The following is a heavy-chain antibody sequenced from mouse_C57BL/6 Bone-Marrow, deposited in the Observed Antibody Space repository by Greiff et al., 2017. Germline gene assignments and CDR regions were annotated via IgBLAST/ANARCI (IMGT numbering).Heavy chain of an antibody. Sequence: VQLQQPGAELVRPGSSVKLSCKASGYTFTSYWMHCVKQRPIQGLEWIGNIDPSDSETHYNQKFKDKATLTVDKSSSTAYMQLSSLTSEDSAVYYCARSLITTVVATDYWGQGTTLTVSS. D-gene: IGHD1-1*01. CDR3: ARSLITTVVATDY. CDR2: IDPSDSET. V-gene: IGHV1-52*01. J-gene: IGHJ2*01. CDR1: GYTFTSYW.